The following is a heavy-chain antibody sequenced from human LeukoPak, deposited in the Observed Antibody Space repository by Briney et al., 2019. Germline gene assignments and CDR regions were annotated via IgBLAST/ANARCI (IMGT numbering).Heavy chain of an antibody. CDR3: ARDREQWLVVGDYYFDY. CDR1: GFTFSSYS. V-gene: IGHV3-21*01. J-gene: IGHJ4*02. Sequence: GGSLRLSCAASGFTFSSYSMNWVRQAPGKGLEWVSSISSSSSYIYYADSVKGRFTISRDNAKNSLYQQMNSLRAEDTAVYYCARDREQWLVVGDYYFDYWGQGTLVTVSS. CDR2: ISSSSSYI. D-gene: IGHD6-19*01.